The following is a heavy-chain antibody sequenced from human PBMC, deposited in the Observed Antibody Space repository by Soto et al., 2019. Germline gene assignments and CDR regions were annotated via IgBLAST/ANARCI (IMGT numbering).Heavy chain of an antibody. CDR3: ARARYDYVWGSEANWFDP. J-gene: IGHJ5*02. V-gene: IGHV4-39*07. Sequence: SETLSLTCTVSGGSISSSSYYWSWIRQPPGKGLEWIGEINHSGSTNYNPSLKSRVTISVDTSKNQFSLKLSSVTAADTAVYYCARARYDYVWGSEANWFDPWGQGTLVTVSS. CDR1: GGSISSSSYY. CDR2: INHSGST. D-gene: IGHD3-16*01.